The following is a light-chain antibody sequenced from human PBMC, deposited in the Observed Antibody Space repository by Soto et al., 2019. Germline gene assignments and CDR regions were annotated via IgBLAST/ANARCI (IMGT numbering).Light chain of an antibody. J-gene: IGKJ4*01. CDR3: QQYNSDSS. CDR1: QSINKW. CDR2: DAS. Sequence: DIQMTQSPSTLSAFVGDSVTITCRASQSINKWLAWYQQKPGKAPNLLIFDASNLQSGVPSRFSGSGFGTEFTLIISSLQPEDVATYSCQQYNSDSSFGGGTKVEIK. V-gene: IGKV1-5*01.